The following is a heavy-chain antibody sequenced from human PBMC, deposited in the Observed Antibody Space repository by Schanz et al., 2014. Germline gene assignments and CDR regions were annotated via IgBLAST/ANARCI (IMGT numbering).Heavy chain of an antibody. CDR3: ARGIGGYGANNYFDY. Sequence: QDQLLQSGAAVKKPGSSVRVSCKASGYTFTTYAMSWVRQAPGQRLEWMGWINTGSGDTKYSQNFQGRVTITRDTSASTAYMELSSLRSEDTAVYSCARGIGGYGANNYFDYWGQGTLVTVSS. CDR1: GYTFTTYA. D-gene: IGHD5-12*01. J-gene: IGHJ4*02. CDR2: INTGSGDT. V-gene: IGHV1-3*04.